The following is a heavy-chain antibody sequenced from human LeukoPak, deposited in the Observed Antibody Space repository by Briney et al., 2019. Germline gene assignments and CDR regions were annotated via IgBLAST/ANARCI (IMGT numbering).Heavy chain of an antibody. CDR3: ARGVYGSVDAFDI. CDR2: IFYSGST. Sequence: PSETLSLTCTVSGGSISSHYWSWIRRPPGKGLEWIGYIFYSGSTNYNPSLKSRVTMSADTSKKQFSLKLNSVTAADTAVYYCARGVYGSVDAFDIWGQGTMVTVSS. CDR1: GGSISSHY. J-gene: IGHJ3*02. V-gene: IGHV4-59*11. D-gene: IGHD6-19*01.